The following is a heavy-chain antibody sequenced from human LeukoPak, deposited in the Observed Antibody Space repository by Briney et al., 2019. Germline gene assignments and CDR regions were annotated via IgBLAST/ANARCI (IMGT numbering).Heavy chain of an antibody. Sequence: ASVKVSCKASGYTFTSYGISWVRQAPGQGLEWMGWISAYNGNTNYAQKLQGRVTMTTDTSASTAYMELSSLRSEDTAVYYCARDPDSYGYLYYFDSWGQGTLVTVSS. D-gene: IGHD5-18*01. V-gene: IGHV1-18*01. CDR2: ISAYNGNT. J-gene: IGHJ4*02. CDR3: ARDPDSYGYLYYFDS. CDR1: GYTFTSYG.